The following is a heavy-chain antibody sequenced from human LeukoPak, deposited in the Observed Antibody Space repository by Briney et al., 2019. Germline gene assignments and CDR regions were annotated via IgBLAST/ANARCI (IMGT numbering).Heavy chain of an antibody. V-gene: IGHV5-51*01. CDR2: IYPGDSDT. CDR3: ARQVVVITGTRYYFDY. J-gene: IGHJ4*02. Sequence: GEPLKISCQGSGYNFNNYWIAWVRQMPGKGLEWMGIIYPGDSDTRYSPSFQGQVTISADKSISPAYLQWSSLKASDTAMYYCARQVVVITGTRYYFDYWGQGTLVTVSS. CDR1: GYNFNNYW. D-gene: IGHD1-7*01.